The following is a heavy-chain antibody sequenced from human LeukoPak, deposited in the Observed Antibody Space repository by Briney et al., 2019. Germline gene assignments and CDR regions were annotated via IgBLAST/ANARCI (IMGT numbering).Heavy chain of an antibody. CDR2: IDWDDDK. Sequence: SGPTLVNPTPTLTLACTFSGFSLRTSGMCVSWIRQPPAKALEWLARIDWDDDKYYTASLKTRLTISKDTSKNQAVLTMTNMDPVDTATYYCARTRSRDGYNFDYWGQGTLVTVSS. D-gene: IGHD5-24*01. CDR3: ARTRSRDGYNFDY. J-gene: IGHJ4*02. V-gene: IGHV2-70*11. CDR1: GFSLRTSGMC.